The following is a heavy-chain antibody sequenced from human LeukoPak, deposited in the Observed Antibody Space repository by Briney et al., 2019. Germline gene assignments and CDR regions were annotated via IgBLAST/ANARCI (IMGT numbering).Heavy chain of an antibody. J-gene: IGHJ4*02. CDR3: ARDRPYYDFWSGFDY. CDR2: IKQDGSEK. V-gene: IGHV3-7*01. CDR1: GFTFSSYW. Sequence: GGSLRLSCAASGFTFSSYWMSWVRQAPGKGLEWVANIKQDGSEKHYVDSVKGRFTISRDNAKNSLYLQMNSLRAEDTAVYYCARDRPYYDFWSGFDYWGQGTLVTVSS. D-gene: IGHD3-3*01.